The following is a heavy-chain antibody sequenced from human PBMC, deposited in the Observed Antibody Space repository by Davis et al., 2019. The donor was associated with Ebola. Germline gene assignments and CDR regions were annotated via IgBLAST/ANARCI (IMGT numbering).Heavy chain of an antibody. V-gene: IGHV4-34*01. CDR2: INHSGST. J-gene: IGHJ3*02. D-gene: IGHD5-24*01. CDR3: ARHRGVAIMSHAFDI. Sequence: SETLSLTCAVYGGSFSAYYWSWIRQPPEKGLEWIGEINHSGSTNYNPSLKSRVTISVDTSKNQFSLKLSSVTAADTAVYYCARHRGVAIMSHAFDIWGQGTMVTVSS. CDR1: GGSFSAYY.